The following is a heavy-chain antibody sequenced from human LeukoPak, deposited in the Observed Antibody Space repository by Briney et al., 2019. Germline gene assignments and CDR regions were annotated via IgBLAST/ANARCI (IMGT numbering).Heavy chain of an antibody. V-gene: IGHV4-39*01. CDR2: IDYSGST. Sequence: SETLSLTCTVSGDSVNTINYFWGWLRQPPGKGLEWIATIDYSGSTYYNPSLKTRLTISVDTSRNQFSLKLASVTATDTAVFYCARARHRFDSRGYYFDYWGQGKPVTVSS. D-gene: IGHD3-22*01. CDR1: GDSVNTINYF. CDR3: ARARHRFDSRGYYFDY. J-gene: IGHJ4*02.